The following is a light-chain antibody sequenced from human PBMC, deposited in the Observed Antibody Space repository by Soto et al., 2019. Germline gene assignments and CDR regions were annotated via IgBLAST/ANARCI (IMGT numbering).Light chain of an antibody. V-gene: IGKV3-15*01. CDR1: QSVSGN. CDR3: QQYNDWPLLT. Sequence: EIVLTQSPGTLSLYQGERAALSCRASQSVSGNFLAWYQQKPGQAPRLLIYGASTRATGIPARFSGSGSGTEFTLTISSLQSEDFATYYCQQYNDWPLLTFGGGTKVDI. J-gene: IGKJ4*01. CDR2: GAS.